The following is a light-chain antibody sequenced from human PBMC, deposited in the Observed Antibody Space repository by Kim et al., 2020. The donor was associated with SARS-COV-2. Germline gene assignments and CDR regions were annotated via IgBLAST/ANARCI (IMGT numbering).Light chain of an antibody. CDR1: SSNIGSNY. V-gene: IGLV1-47*01. Sequence: SELTQPPSASGTPGQRVTISCSGSSSNIGSNYVYWYQQLPATAPKLLIYRNNQRPSGVPDRFSGSKSGTSASLAISGLRSEDEADYYCAAWDDSLSGRVFGGGTQLTVL. J-gene: IGLJ3*02. CDR2: RNN. CDR3: AAWDDSLSGRV.